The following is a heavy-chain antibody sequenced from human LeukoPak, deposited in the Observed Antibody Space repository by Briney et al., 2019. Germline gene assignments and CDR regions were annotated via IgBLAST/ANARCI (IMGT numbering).Heavy chain of an antibody. D-gene: IGHD6-13*01. CDR2: IYYSGST. J-gene: IGHJ6*02. CDR1: GGSISSSSCS. CDR3: ARHGAAGTIRYYYYGMDV. V-gene: IGHV4-39*01. Sequence: SETLSLTCTVSGGSISSSSCSWGWIRQPPGKGLEWIGSIYYSGSTYYNPSLKSRVTISVDTSKNQFSLKLSSVTAADTAVYYCARHGAAGTIRYYYYGMDVWGQGTTVTVSS.